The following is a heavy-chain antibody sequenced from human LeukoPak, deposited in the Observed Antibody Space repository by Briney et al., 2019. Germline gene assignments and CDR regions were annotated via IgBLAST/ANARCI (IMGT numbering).Heavy chain of an antibody. D-gene: IGHD2-2*02. CDR3: STNHLVVPAAIEVFDY. CDR2: ISGSGGST. Sequence: GASLRLSCAASGFTFSSYAMSWVRQAPGKGLEWVSAISGSGGSTYYADSVKGRFTISRDNSKNTLYLQMNSLRAEDTAVYYCSTNHLVVPAAIEVFDYWGQGTLVTDSS. CDR1: GFTFSSYA. J-gene: IGHJ4*02. V-gene: IGHV3-23*01.